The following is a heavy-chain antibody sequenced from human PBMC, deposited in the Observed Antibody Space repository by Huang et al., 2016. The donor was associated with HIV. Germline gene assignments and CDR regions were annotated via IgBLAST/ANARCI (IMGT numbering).Heavy chain of an antibody. Sequence: QVQLVQSGAEVKKPGASVKVSCKPSGYAFADYFIHWVLQAPGQGLGWMEWVNPNNGATNDDQKFLGRLTVTGDTSMRTAYMELSGLTSDDTAKYYCTRHGVAPDEEFDYWGQGTVIIVSS. J-gene: IGHJ4*02. D-gene: IGHD5-12*01. CDR3: TRHGVAPDEEFDY. CDR2: VNPNNGAT. V-gene: IGHV1-2*02. CDR1: GYAFADYF.